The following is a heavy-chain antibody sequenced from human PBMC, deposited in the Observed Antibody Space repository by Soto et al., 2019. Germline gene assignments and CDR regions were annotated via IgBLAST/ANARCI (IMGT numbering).Heavy chain of an antibody. CDR1: GGTFSSYA. J-gene: IGHJ5*02. D-gene: IGHD3-22*01. V-gene: IGHV1-69*12. CDR2: IIPIFGTA. Sequence: QVQLVQSGAEVKKPGSSVKVSCKASGGTFSSYAITWVRQAPGQGLEWMGGIIPIFGTANYAQKFQGRVTITADESTRTAYMERSSLRSEDTAVDYCARDRGPSSGYYPYWFDPWGQGTLVTVSS. CDR3: ARDRGPSSGYYPYWFDP.